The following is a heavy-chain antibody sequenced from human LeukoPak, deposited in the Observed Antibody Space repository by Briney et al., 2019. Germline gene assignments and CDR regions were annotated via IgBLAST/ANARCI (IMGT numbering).Heavy chain of an antibody. V-gene: IGHV3-30*04. CDR2: ISYDGSNK. D-gene: IGHD3-3*01. CDR1: GFTFSNHS. CDR3: ASSIFGVVPRVDY. J-gene: IGHJ4*02. Sequence: GGSLRLSCAASGFTFSNHSMQWVRQAPGKGREWVAIISYDGSNKYYADSVKGRFTISRDNSKNMLYLQMNSLRAEDTAVYYCASSIFGVVPRVDYWGQGTLVTVSS.